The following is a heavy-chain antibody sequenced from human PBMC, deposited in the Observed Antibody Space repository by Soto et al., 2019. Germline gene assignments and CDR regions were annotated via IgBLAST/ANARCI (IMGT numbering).Heavy chain of an antibody. CDR1: GFTFSKYG. J-gene: IGHJ4*02. D-gene: IGHD3-22*01. CDR2: IWYDGDKK. Sequence: PGGSLRLSCAASGFTFSKYGMHWVRQPPGKGLEWVAIIWYDGDKKYYADSVKGRFTISRDNSKNTLYLQMNSLRGEDTAVYYCARDYDSGGSYYFDYWGQGTLVTVSS. CDR3: ARDYDSGGSYYFDY. V-gene: IGHV3-33*01.